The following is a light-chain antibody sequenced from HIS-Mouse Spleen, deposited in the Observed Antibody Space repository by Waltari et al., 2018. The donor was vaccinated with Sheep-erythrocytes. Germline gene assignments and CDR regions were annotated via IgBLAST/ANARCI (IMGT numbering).Light chain of an antibody. CDR3: HQIYSTPQFI. CDR1: QSISSY. V-gene: IGKV1-39*01. Sequence: DIQMTQSPSSLSASVGDRVTITCRASQSISSYLTWYQQKPGKAPKILIYAASILQCGVPPRFSGRGSGTDFTLTISSLKPEDFATNYSHQIYSTPQFIFGPGPKVDLK. CDR2: AAS. J-gene: IGKJ3*01.